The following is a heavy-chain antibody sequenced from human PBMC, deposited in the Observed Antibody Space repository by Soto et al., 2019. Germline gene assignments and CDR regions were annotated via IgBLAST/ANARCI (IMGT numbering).Heavy chain of an antibody. D-gene: IGHD3-10*02. CDR1: GGSISSSSYY. J-gene: IGHJ4*02. CDR2: IDYSGST. CDR3: ARHVREMAPYYFDS. Sequence: QLQLQESGPGLVKPSETLSLTCTVSGGSISSSSYYWGWIRQPPGKGLEWIGSIDYSGSTYYNPSLKSRVTISVDTSKNQVSLMLSSVTAADTAVYYCARHVREMAPYYFDSWGQGTLVTVSS. V-gene: IGHV4-39*01.